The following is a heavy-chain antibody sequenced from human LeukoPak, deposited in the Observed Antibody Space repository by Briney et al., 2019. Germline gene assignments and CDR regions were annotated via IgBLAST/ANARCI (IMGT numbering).Heavy chain of an antibody. D-gene: IGHD6-6*01. Sequence: GGSLRLSCAASGFTFSSYAMSWVLQAPGKGLEWVSAISGSGGSTYYADSVKGRFTISRDNSKNTLYLQMNSLRAEDTVPYYCAKDYSSSNSWGQGTLVTVSS. CDR1: GFTFSSYA. CDR3: AKDYSSSNS. V-gene: IGHV3-23*01. CDR2: ISGSGGST. J-gene: IGHJ4*02.